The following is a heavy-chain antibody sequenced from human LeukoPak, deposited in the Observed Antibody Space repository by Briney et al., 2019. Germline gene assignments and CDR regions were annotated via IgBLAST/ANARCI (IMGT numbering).Heavy chain of an antibody. Sequence: SVTVSYMASGGTFNNYGMSWVRQAPGQGREWMGGIIPIFGTANYAQKFQGRVTITADESTSTAYMELRSLRSDDTAVYYCARYFYIGYDSGFLFDPWGQGTLVTVSS. CDR1: GGTFNNYG. CDR3: ARYFYIGYDSGFLFDP. CDR2: IIPIFGTA. J-gene: IGHJ5*02. V-gene: IGHV1-69*13. D-gene: IGHD5-12*01.